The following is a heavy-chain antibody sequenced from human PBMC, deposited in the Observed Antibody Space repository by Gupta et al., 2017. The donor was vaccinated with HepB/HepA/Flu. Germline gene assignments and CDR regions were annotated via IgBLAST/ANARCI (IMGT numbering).Heavy chain of an antibody. V-gene: IGHV1-2*02. D-gene: IGHD2-2*02. J-gene: IGHJ4*02. CDR1: GYTFTGYY. CDR2: INPNSGGT. Sequence: QVQLVQSGAEVKKPGASVKVSCKASGYTFTGYYMHWVRQAPGQGLEWMGWINPNSGGTNYAQKFQGRVTMTRDTSISTAYMELSRLRSDDTAVYYCARGPVPAAIYPYYFDYWGQGTLVTVSS. CDR3: ARGPVPAAIYPYYFDY.